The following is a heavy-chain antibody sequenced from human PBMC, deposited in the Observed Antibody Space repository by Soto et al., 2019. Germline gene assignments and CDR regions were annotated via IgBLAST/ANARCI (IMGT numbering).Heavy chain of an antibody. CDR1: GFTVSSKY. D-gene: IGHD6-19*01. Sequence: EVQLVESGGGLIQPGGSLRLSCAASGFTVSSKYMTWVRQAPGKGLEWVSVIYGGGTTYYADSVKGRFTISRDNSKNTFCLQVNSLRVEDTAVYYCVQTTGWPGFDFWGLGTLVTVSS. J-gene: IGHJ4*02. CDR2: IYGGGTT. V-gene: IGHV3-53*01. CDR3: VQTTGWPGFDF.